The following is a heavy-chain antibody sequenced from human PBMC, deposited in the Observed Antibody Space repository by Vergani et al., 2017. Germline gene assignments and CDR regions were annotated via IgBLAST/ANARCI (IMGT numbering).Heavy chain of an antibody. CDR1: GFTLSSHA. D-gene: IGHD1-1*01. J-gene: IGHJ6*02. V-gene: IGHV3-48*01. CDR2: ISPGASTV. Sequence: VQLEESGGGVVQPGRSLRLSCAGSGFTLSSHAMHWVRQAPGKGLEWVSHISPGASTVSYTDSVTGRFTVSRDNDNNSLTLDMTTLRVEDTAVYYCAKNPGISTTRHYYAMDVWGQGTTVTVSS. CDR3: AKNPGISTTRHYYAMDV.